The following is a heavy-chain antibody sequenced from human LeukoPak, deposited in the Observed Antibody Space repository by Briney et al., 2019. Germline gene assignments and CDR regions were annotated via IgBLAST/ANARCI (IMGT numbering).Heavy chain of an antibody. J-gene: IGHJ4*02. Sequence: PSETLSLTCTVSGGSISSSSYYWGWIRQPPGKGLEWIGSIYYSGSTYYNPSLKSRVTISVDTSKNQFSLKLSSVTAADTAVYYCARVLYGRHFDYWGQGTLVTVSS. D-gene: IGHD3-10*01. CDR2: IYYSGST. CDR3: ARVLYGRHFDY. CDR1: GGSISSSSYY. V-gene: IGHV4-39*07.